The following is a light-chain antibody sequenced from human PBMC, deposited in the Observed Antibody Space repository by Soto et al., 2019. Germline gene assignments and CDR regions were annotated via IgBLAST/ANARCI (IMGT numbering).Light chain of an antibody. J-gene: IGLJ2*01. Sequence: QSVLTQPPSASGTPGQRVTSSCSGSSSNIGSNTVNWYQQLPGTAHKLLIYTNNQRPSGVPDRLSGSKPSTSATLAISGLQSEDAVDYYCAAWDDSLNGVVFGGGTKLTGL. CDR2: TNN. CDR1: SSNIGSNT. V-gene: IGLV1-44*01. CDR3: AAWDDSLNGVV.